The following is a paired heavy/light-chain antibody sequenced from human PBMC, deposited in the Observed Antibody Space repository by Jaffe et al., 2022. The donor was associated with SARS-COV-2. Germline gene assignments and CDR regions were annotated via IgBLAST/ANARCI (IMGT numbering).Heavy chain of an antibody. Sequence: QVQLVQSGSELKRPGASVKVSCKASGYIFTTYAINWVRQAPGQGLEWMGWINTNTGNPTYAQGFTGRFVFSLDTSVSTAYLQISSLKAEDTAVYYCARQFEGPYYYYMDVWGRGTTVTVSS. V-gene: IGHV7-4-1*02. J-gene: IGHJ6*03. CDR2: INTNTGNP. CDR1: GYIFTTYA. D-gene: IGHD3-9*01. CDR3: ARQFEGPYYYYMDV.
Light chain of an antibody. CDR1: NIGYKS. J-gene: IGLJ1*01. Sequence: SYVLTQPPSVSVAPGKTASITCGGKNIGYKSVHWYQQKPGQAPVLVINYDSDRPSGIPERFSGSNSGNTATLTISRAEVGDEADYYCQVWNTSSGHYVFGSGTKVTVL. CDR2: YDS. V-gene: IGLV3-21*04. CDR3: QVWNTSSGHYV.